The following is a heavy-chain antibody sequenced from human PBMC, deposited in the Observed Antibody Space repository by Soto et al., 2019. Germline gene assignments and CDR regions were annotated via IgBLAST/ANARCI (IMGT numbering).Heavy chain of an antibody. CDR3: AKDHYDILTGPMDV. CDR2: INWNSRSI. CDR1: GFTFDDYA. Sequence: EVQLVESGGGLVQPGRSLRLSCAASGFTFDDYAIHWVRQAPGKGLEWVSGINWNSRSIGYADSVKGRFTISRDNAKNSLYLQMYSLRVEDTALYYCAKDHYDILTGPMDVWGKGTTVTVSS. V-gene: IGHV3-9*01. J-gene: IGHJ6*03. D-gene: IGHD3-9*01.